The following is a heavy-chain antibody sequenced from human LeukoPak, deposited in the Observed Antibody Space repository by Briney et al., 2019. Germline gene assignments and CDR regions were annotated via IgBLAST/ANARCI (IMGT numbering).Heavy chain of an antibody. Sequence: GGSLRLSCAASGFTFSNYDMHWVRQATGKGLEWVSAIGSAGDTYYPGSAKGRFTISRDNAKNSLYLQMNSLRAEDTAVYYCAELGITMIGGVWGKGTTVTISS. J-gene: IGHJ6*04. CDR2: IGSAGDT. CDR1: GFTFSNYD. CDR3: AELGITMIGGV. V-gene: IGHV3-13*01. D-gene: IGHD3-10*02.